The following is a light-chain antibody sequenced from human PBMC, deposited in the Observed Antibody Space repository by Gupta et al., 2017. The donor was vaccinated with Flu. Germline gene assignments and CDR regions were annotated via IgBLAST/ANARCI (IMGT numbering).Light chain of an antibody. CDR1: SGSIANNY. J-gene: IGLJ3*02. Sequence: NFMLTQPHSVSESPGKTVTISCTRSSGSIANNYVQWYQQRPGSAPTTVIYEDDQRPSGVPDRSSGSIDSSSNSASLTISGLKTEDGADYYCQSYDSSNWVFGGGTKLTVL. CDR2: EDD. CDR3: QSYDSSNWV. V-gene: IGLV6-57*03.